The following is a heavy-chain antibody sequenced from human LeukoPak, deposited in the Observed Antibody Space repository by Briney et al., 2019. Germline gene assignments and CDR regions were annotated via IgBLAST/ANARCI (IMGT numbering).Heavy chain of an antibody. CDR1: GFTFDDYG. V-gene: IGHV3-20*04. CDR3: AKDRSAAAPYCFDY. D-gene: IGHD6-13*01. J-gene: IGHJ4*02. CDR2: INWNGGAT. Sequence: GGSLRLSCAASGFTFDDYGMSWVRQAPGKGLEWVSGINWNGGATGYADSVKGRFTISRDNSKNTLSLQMNSLRAEDTAVYYCAKDRSAAAPYCFDYWGQGTLVTVSS.